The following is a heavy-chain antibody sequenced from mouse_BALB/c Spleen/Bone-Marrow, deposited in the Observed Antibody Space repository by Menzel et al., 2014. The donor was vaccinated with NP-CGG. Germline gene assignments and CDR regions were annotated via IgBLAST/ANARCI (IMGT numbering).Heavy chain of an antibody. CDR1: GFNIKDTY. CDR2: IDPANGNT. CDR3: ASYYYGNYRFAY. D-gene: IGHD1-1*01. V-gene: IGHV14-3*02. Sequence: EVQLQQSGAELVKPGASVKLSCTASGFNIKDTYMHWVKQWPEQGLEWIGRIDPANGNTKYDPKFQGKATITADTSSNTDYLQHSSLTSEDTAIYYCASYYYGNYRFAYWGQGTLVTVSA. J-gene: IGHJ3*01.